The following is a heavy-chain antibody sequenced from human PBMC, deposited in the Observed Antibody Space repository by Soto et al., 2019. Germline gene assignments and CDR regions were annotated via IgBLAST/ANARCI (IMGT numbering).Heavy chain of an antibody. CDR1: GYTLTELS. J-gene: IGHJ3*02. CDR2: FDPEDGET. Sequence: QVQLVQSGAEVKKPGASVKVSCKVSGYTLTELSMHWVRQAPGKGLEWMGGFDPEDGETIYAQKFQGRVTMTEDTSTDTAYMELSSLRSEDTAVYYCATNIVVVPAAAVAFDIWGKGTMVTISS. D-gene: IGHD2-2*01. V-gene: IGHV1-24*01. CDR3: ATNIVVVPAAAVAFDI.